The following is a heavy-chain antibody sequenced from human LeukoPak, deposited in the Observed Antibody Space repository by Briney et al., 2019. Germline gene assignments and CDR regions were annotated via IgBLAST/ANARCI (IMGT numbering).Heavy chain of an antibody. V-gene: IGHV3-23*01. CDR2: VSASGGTT. D-gene: IGHD2-2*01. CDR3: AKEPREYCSSSSCPNWLDP. CDR1: GFTFNSYA. Sequence: GGSLRLSCAASGFTFNSYAMMCVRQAPGKGLEWVSAVSASGGTTYYADSVKGRFTISRDNSKNTMHLQMNSLRDEDTAAYHCAKEPREYCSSSSCPNWLDPWGQGTLVTVSS. J-gene: IGHJ5*02.